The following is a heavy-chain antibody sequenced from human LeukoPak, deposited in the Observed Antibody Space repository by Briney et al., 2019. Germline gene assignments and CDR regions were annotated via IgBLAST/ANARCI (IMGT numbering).Heavy chain of an antibody. CDR2: ISYDGSNK. D-gene: IGHD3-10*02. Sequence: PGGSQRLSCAASGFTFSSYGMHWVRQAPGKGLEWVAVISYDGSNKYYADSVRGRFTISRDNSKNTLYLQMNSLRAEDTAVYYCAKDLSSGSSIYGMDVWGQGTTVTVSS. J-gene: IGHJ6*02. CDR3: AKDLSSGSSIYGMDV. CDR1: GFTFSSYG. V-gene: IGHV3-30*18.